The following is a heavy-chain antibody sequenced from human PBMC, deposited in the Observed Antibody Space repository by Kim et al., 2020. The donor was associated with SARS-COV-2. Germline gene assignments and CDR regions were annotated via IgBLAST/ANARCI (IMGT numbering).Heavy chain of an antibody. Sequence: YAKKCQGRVTMTRDTSTSTVYMELSSLRSDDTAVYYCARGPPDGSGTLDYWGQGTLVTVSS. D-gene: IGHD3-10*01. CDR3: ARGPPDGSGTLDY. J-gene: IGHJ4*02. V-gene: IGHV1-46*01.